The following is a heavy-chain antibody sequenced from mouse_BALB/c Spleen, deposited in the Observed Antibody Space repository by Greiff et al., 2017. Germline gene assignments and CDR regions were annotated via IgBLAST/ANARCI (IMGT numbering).Heavy chain of an antibody. CDR1: GFTFSDYY. D-gene: IGHD1-2*01. J-gene: IGHJ3*01. CDR3: ARVILRLRLLFAY. CDR2: ISDGGSYI. Sequence: EVMLVESGGGLVKPGGSLKLSCAASGFTFSDYYMYWVRQTPEKRLEWVATISDGGSYIYYPDSVKGRFTISRDNAKNNLYLQMSSLKSEDTAMYYCARVILRLRLLFAYWGQGTLVTVSA. V-gene: IGHV5-4*02.